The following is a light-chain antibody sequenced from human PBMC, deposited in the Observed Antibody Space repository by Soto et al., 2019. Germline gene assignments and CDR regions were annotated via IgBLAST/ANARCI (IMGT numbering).Light chain of an antibody. CDR3: QQYGTSEII. V-gene: IGKV3-20*01. J-gene: IGKJ5*01. CDR1: QSLTNSF. Sequence: ESVLTQSPGTLSLSPGERATLSCRARQSLTNSFIAWYRRRPGQAPRLLIYDTSSRASGIPDGFSGSGSGTDFTLTISRLETEDFAVFYCQQYGTSEIIFGQGTRLEIK. CDR2: DTS.